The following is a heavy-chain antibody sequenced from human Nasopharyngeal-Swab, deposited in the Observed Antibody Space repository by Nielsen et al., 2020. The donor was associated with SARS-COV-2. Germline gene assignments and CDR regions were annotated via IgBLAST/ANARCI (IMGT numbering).Heavy chain of an antibody. V-gene: IGHV3-7*01. CDR3: ARDFIWFGELSPV. CDR1: GFTFSSYW. J-gene: IGHJ4*02. Sequence: GESLKISCVGSGFTFSSYWMSWVRQAPGKGLEWVANIKQDGSEKYYVDSVKGRFTISRDNAKNSLYLQMNSLRAEDTAVYYCARDFIWFGELSPVWGQGTLVTVSS. CDR2: IKQDGSEK. D-gene: IGHD3-10*01.